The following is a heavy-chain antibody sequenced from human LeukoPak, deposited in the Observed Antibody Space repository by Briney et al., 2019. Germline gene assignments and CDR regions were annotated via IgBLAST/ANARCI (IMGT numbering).Heavy chain of an antibody. Sequence: GASVKVSCKASGYTFTGYYMHWVRQAPGQGLEWMGWINPNSGGTNYAQKFQGRVTITRNTSISTAYMELSSLRSEDTAVYYCARGRYYDSGGYPYYYYMDVWGKGTTVTVSS. J-gene: IGHJ6*03. CDR3: ARGRYYDSGGYPYYYYMDV. V-gene: IGHV1-2*02. CDR1: GYTFTGYY. D-gene: IGHD3-22*01. CDR2: INPNSGGT.